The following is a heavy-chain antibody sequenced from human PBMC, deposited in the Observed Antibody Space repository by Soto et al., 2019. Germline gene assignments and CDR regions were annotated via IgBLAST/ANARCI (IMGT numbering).Heavy chain of an antibody. V-gene: IGHV4-34*01. CDR3: ARSYVSPFDP. Sequence: SETLSLTCAVYGGSFSTYYWNWIRQPPGKGLEWIGAVTQSGTTNYSPSLESRVTMSVDPSKNQFSLKLISVTAADTAVYYCARSYVSPFDPWGQATLVTVSS. D-gene: IGHD3-10*02. CDR2: VTQSGTT. J-gene: IGHJ5*02. CDR1: GGSFSTYY.